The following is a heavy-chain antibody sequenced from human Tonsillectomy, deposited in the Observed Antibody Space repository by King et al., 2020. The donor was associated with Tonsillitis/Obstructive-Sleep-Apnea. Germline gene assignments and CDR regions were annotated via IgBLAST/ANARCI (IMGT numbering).Heavy chain of an antibody. J-gene: IGHJ3*01. Sequence: GQLVQSGAEVKKPGSSVKVPCKASGGTINSYGISWVRQAPGQGLEWMGRIIPMLDIRNYAQKFQGRVTFTADTSTSTAYLELSSLRSEDTGVYYCATSTASVAAAGGFDFWGQGTIVTVSS. CDR2: IIPMLDIR. D-gene: IGHD6-13*01. V-gene: IGHV1-69*04. CDR3: ATSTASVAAAGGFDF. CDR1: GGTINSYG.